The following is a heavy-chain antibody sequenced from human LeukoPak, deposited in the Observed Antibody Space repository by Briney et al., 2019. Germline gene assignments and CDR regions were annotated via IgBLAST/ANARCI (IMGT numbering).Heavy chain of an antibody. D-gene: IGHD1-1*01. Sequence: PSETLSLTCTVSGGSISSYYWSWIRQPPGKGLEWIGYIYYSGSTNYNPSLKSRVTISVDTSKNQFSLKLSSVTAADTAVYYCARVSWFPGTSYYYMDVWGKGTTVTV. J-gene: IGHJ6*03. CDR2: IYYSGST. V-gene: IGHV4-59*01. CDR1: GGSISSYY. CDR3: ARVSWFPGTSYYYMDV.